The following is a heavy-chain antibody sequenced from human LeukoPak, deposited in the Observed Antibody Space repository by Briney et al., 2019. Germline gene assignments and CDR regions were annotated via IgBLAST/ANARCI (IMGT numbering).Heavy chain of an antibody. V-gene: IGHV4-39*01. D-gene: IGHD1-26*01. CDR2: IYYSGST. Sequence: SETLSHTCTVTGGSLSSSSYYWGWLRQPPGTGLEWVGSIYYSGSTYYNPSLKSRVNLPGDTSKNQFSLKLSSVTAADTAVYYWARHQTVGASINVIDYWGQGTLVIVSS. J-gene: IGHJ4*02. CDR3: ARHQTVGASINVIDY. CDR1: GGSLSSSSYY.